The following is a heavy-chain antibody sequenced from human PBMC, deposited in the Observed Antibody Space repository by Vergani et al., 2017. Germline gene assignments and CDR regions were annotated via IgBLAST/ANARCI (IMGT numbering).Heavy chain of an antibody. CDR2: VSGSSATT. D-gene: IGHD5-12*01. CDR1: GFSFPGYA. J-gene: IGHJ4*02. V-gene: IGHV3-23*01. Sequence: EVQLLESGGGLVQPGGSLRLSCEASGFSFPGYAMSWVRQARGKGLEWVSSVSGSSATTYYADSVKRRFILSRDNSKNTLHLQMNRLRADDTAVYYCTMGSRGYTGYFLDYWGQGTLATVSS. CDR3: TMGSRGYTGYFLDY.